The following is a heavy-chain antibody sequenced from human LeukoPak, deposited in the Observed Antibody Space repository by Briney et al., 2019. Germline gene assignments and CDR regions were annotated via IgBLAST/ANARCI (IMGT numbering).Heavy chain of an antibody. Sequence: ASVKVSCKASGYTFTGYYMHWVRQAPGQGLEWMGWINSNSGGTNYAQKFQARVTMTRDTSISTAYMELSRLRSDDTAVYYCARSPHILTGENFDFWGQGTLVTVSS. CDR3: ARSPHILTGENFDF. CDR2: INSNSGGT. D-gene: IGHD3-9*01. V-gene: IGHV1-2*02. CDR1: GYTFTGYY. J-gene: IGHJ4*02.